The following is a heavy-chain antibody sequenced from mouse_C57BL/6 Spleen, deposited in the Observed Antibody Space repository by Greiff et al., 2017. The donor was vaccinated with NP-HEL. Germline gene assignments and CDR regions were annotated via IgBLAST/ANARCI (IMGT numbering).Heavy chain of an antibody. CDR3: ASGTTVVPFAY. D-gene: IGHD1-1*01. V-gene: IGHV2-6*01. Sequence: VQRVESGPGLVAPSQSLSITCTVSGFSLTSYGVDWVRQSPGKGLEWLGVIWGVGSTNYNSALKSRLSISKDNSKSQVFLKMNSLQTDDTAMYYCASGTTVVPFAYWGQGTLVTVSA. CDR1: GFSLTSYG. CDR2: IWGVGST. J-gene: IGHJ3*01.